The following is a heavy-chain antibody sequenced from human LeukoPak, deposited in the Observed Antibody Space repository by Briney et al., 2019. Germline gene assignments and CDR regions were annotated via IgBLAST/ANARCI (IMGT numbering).Heavy chain of an antibody. D-gene: IGHD4-17*01. CDR1: GYTLTELS. CDR3: ARRSDYGDYWRPFDP. J-gene: IGHJ5*02. Sequence: ASVKVSCKVSGYTLTELSMHWVRQAPGKGLEWMGGFDPEDGETIYAQKFQGRVTMTEDTSTDTAYMELSSLRSEDTAVYYCARRSDYGDYWRPFDPWGQGTLVTVSS. CDR2: FDPEDGET. V-gene: IGHV1-24*01.